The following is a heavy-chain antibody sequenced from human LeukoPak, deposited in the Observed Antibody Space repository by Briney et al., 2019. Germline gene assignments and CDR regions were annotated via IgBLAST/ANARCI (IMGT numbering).Heavy chain of an antibody. CDR1: GGSISSGDYY. CDR3: AREVGGSYADWFDP. J-gene: IGHJ5*02. Sequence: SQTLSLTCTVSGGSISSGDYYWSWIRQPPGKGLEWIGYIYYSGSTYYNPSLKSRVTISVDTSKNQFSLKLSSVTAADTTVYYCAREVGGSYADWFDPWGQGTLVTVSS. D-gene: IGHD1-26*01. V-gene: IGHV4-30-4*01. CDR2: IYYSGST.